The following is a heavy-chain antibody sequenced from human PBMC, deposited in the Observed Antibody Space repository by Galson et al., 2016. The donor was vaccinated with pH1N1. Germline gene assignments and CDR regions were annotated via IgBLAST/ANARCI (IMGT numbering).Heavy chain of an antibody. V-gene: IGHV3-7*01. CDR1: GFTFRDYL. J-gene: IGHJ6*02. CDR3: ARVNHYYYYGMDV. Sequence: SLRLSCAASGFTFRDYLMSWARQAPGKGLEWVANIKQDGSVKYYVDSVKGRFTISRDNAKNSLYLQMNSLRAEDTAVYYCARVNHYYYYGMDVWGQGTTVTVSS. D-gene: IGHD1-14*01. CDR2: IKQDGSVK.